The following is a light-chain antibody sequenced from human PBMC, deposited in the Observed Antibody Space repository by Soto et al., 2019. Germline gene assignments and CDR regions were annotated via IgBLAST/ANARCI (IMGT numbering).Light chain of an antibody. J-gene: IGKJ1*01. CDR2: DAS. CDR3: QQYYSRRT. CDR1: QDINNW. Sequence: DIQMTQSPSTLSASVGDRVTITCRASQDINNWLAWYQQKPGNAPKFLIYDASTLESGVPSRFSGGGSGTEFTLTISSLQPDDSATYYCQQYYSRRTFGHGTMVDI. V-gene: IGKV1-5*01.